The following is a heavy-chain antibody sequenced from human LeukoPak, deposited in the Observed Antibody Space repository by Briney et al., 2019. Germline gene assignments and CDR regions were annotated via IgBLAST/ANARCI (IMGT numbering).Heavy chain of an antibody. V-gene: IGHV3-30*02. J-gene: IGHJ3*02. CDR1: GFTFSSYG. CDR2: IWYDGSNK. D-gene: IGHD6-13*01. CDR3: FSARIAAAGPDAFDI. Sequence: GSLRLSCAASGFTFSSYGMQWVRQAPGKGLEWVAVIWYDGSNKYYADSVKGRFTISRDNSKNTLYLQMNSLRAEVTAVYYCFSARIAAAGPDAFDIWGQGTMVTVSS.